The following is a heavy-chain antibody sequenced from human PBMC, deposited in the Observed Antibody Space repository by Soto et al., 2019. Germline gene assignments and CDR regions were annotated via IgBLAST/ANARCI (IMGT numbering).Heavy chain of an antibody. Sequence: SETLSLTCTVSGGSISSGDYYWSWIRQPPGKGLEWIGYIYYSGSTYYNPSLKSRVTISVDTSKNQFSLKLSSVTAADTAVYYCARASPLRRTTPFVGGMDVWGQGTTVTVSS. CDR1: GGSISSGDYY. J-gene: IGHJ6*02. D-gene: IGHD1-1*01. V-gene: IGHV4-30-4*01. CDR3: ARASPLRRTTPFVGGMDV. CDR2: IYYSGST.